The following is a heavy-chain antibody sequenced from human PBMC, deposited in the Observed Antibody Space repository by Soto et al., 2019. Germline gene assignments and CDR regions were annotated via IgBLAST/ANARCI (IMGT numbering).Heavy chain of an antibody. CDR3: ARDGAYYDFWSGYSYYYYYGMDV. J-gene: IGHJ6*02. D-gene: IGHD3-3*01. V-gene: IGHV1-2*02. Sequence: ASVKVSCKASGYTFTGYYMHWVRQAPGQGLEWMGWINPNSGGTNYAQKFQGRVTMTRDTSISTAYMELSRLRSDDTAVYYCARDGAYYDFWSGYSYYYYYGMDVWGQGTTVTV. CDR2: INPNSGGT. CDR1: GYTFTGYY.